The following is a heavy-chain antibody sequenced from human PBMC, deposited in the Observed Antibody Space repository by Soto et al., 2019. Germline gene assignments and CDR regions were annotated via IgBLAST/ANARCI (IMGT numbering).Heavy chain of an antibody. V-gene: IGHV4-34*01. D-gene: IGHD3-22*01. CDR1: GGSFSGQS. Sequence: LSLTCAVYGGSFSGQSWTWIRQSPGKGLEWIGDINRSGRVNYSPSLKSRVTISLDTSKNQFSLTLSAVTAADTAMYYCSTRAYDTNGYYRFDPWGQGTLVTVSS. J-gene: IGHJ5*01. CDR3: STRAYDTNGYYRFDP. CDR2: INRSGRV.